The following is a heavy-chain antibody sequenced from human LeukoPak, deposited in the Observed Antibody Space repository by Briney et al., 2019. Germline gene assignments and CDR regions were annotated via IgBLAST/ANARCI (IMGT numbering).Heavy chain of an antibody. Sequence: SETLSLTCTVSSGSINTPNYYWGWVRLPPGKALEWIGNIFYKGGTYYNPSLKSRVTISLDTSRNQFSLKLNAVTAADTAVYYCAKSNGYGLMDIWGQGTMVTVSS. D-gene: IGHD3-22*01. J-gene: IGHJ3*02. V-gene: IGHV4-39*07. CDR1: SGSINTPNYY. CDR2: IFYKGGT. CDR3: AKSNGYGLMDI.